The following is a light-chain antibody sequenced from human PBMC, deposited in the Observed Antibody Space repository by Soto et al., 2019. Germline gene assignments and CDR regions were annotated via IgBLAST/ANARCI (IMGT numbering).Light chain of an antibody. J-gene: IGKJ4*01. CDR1: QSIGTY. V-gene: IGKV1-39*01. CDR3: QQSYNVPRA. CDR2: AAS. Sequence: DIQMTQSPSSLSASVGDRVTITCRASQSIGTYVNWYQQKPGKAPELLIYAASSLQSGVPSRFTGSGSGTDFTLTISNLQPEDFATYYCQQSYNVPRAFGGGTKVEIQ.